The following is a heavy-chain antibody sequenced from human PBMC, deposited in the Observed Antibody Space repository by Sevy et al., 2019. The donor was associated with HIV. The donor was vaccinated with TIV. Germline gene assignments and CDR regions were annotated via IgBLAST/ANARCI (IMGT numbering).Heavy chain of an antibody. CDR2: IKQDGSDK. D-gene: IGHD1-26*01. V-gene: IGHV3-7*01. CDR1: GFTLSNYW. Sequence: GGSLRLSCAASGFTLSNYWMSWVRQAPGKGLEWVANIKQDGSDKYYVDSVKGRFTISRDNAKNSLYLQMNSQRAEDTAVYYCARDLFSGSYYENYWGLGTLVTVSS. J-gene: IGHJ4*02. CDR3: ARDLFSGSYYENY.